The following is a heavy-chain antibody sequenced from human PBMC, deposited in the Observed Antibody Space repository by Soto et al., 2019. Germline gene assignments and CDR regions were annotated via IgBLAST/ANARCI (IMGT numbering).Heavy chain of an antibody. D-gene: IGHD3-3*01. J-gene: IGHJ4*02. CDR3: ASNTIFGVVILYFDY. Sequence: QVQLVQSGAEVKKPGSSVKVSCKASGGTFSSYAISWVRQAPGQGRELMGGIIPIFGTANYAQKFQGRVTITADESTSTAYMELSSLRSEDTAVYYCASNTIFGVVILYFDYWGQGTLVTVSS. V-gene: IGHV1-69*01. CDR2: IIPIFGTA. CDR1: GGTFSSYA.